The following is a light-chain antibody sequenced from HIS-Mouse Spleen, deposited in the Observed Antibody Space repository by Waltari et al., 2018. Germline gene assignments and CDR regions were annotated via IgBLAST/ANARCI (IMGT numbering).Light chain of an antibody. CDR3: SSYAGSNNLV. Sequence: QSALTQPPSASGSPGQSVTISCPGTSSDVCGYTYVSRYQQHPGKAPKLMIYEVSKRPSGVPDRFSGSKSGNTASLTVSGLQAEDEADYYCSSYAGSNNLVFGGGTKLTVL. V-gene: IGLV2-8*01. CDR1: SSDVCGYTY. CDR2: EVS. J-gene: IGLJ3*02.